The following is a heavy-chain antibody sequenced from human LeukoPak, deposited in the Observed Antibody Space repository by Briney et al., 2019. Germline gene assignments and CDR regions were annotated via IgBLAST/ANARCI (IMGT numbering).Heavy chain of an antibody. CDR3: ARGRGGKGRPMLDY. V-gene: IGHV1-69*13. CDR1: GGTFSSYA. J-gene: IGHJ4*02. CDR2: IIPIFGTA. D-gene: IGHD4-23*01. Sequence: GASVKVSCKASGGTFSSYAISWVRQAPGQGLEWMGGIIPIFGTANYAQKFQGRVTITADESTSTAYMELSSLRSEDTAVYYCARGRGGKGRPMLDYWGQGTLVTVSS.